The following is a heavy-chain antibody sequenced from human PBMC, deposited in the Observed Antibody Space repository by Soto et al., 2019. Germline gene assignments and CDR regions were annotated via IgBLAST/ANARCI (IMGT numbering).Heavy chain of an antibody. V-gene: IGHV3-21*01. Sequence: EVQLVESGGGLVKPGGSLRLSCAASGLTFSSYSMNWVRQAPGKGLEWVSSISSSSSYIYYADSVKGRFTISRDNAKNSLYLQMNSLRAEDTAVYYCARVETDAFDIWGQGTMVTVSS. CDR1: GLTFSSYS. CDR2: ISSSSSYI. CDR3: ARVETDAFDI. J-gene: IGHJ3*02.